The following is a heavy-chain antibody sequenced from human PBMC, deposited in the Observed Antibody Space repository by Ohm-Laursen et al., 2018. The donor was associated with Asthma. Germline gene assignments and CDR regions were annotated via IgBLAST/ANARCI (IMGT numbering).Heavy chain of an antibody. CDR1: GFTFSSYG. D-gene: IGHD6-19*01. Sequence: SLRLSCTASGFTFSSYGMHWVRQAPGKGLKWVAVISYDGSNKYYADSVKGRFTISRDNSKNTLYLQMNSLRAEDTAVYYCATGGSGWSNLNFDYWGQGTLVTVSS. J-gene: IGHJ4*02. CDR3: ATGGSGWSNLNFDY. V-gene: IGHV3-30*03. CDR2: ISYDGSNK.